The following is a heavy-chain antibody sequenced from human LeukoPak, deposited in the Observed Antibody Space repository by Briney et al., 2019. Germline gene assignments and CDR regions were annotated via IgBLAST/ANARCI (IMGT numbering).Heavy chain of an antibody. Sequence: GESLKISCKTSVFSFTNYWIAWVRQMPGKGLEWMGIIYPGDSDTRYSPSFQGQVTISADKSISTAYLQWSSLKASDTAMYYCARRTYYDFWSQIDYWGQGTLVTVSS. CDR2: IYPGDSDT. J-gene: IGHJ4*02. V-gene: IGHV5-51*01. D-gene: IGHD3-3*01. CDR3: ARRTYYDFWSQIDY. CDR1: VFSFTNYW.